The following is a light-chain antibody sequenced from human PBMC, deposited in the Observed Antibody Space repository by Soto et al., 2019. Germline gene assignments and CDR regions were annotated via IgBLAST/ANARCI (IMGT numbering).Light chain of an antibody. CDR2: GVT. CDR1: DSDVGGYNY. CDR3: SSYTTRSTYVV. J-gene: IGLJ2*01. V-gene: IGLV2-14*01. Sequence: QSALTQPASVSGSPGQSITISCTGTDSDVGGYNYVSWYQQHPGKAPKPIIYGVTNRSSGVSNRFSGSKSGNTASLTISGLQAEDEADYYCSSYTTRSTYVVLGGGTKLTVL.